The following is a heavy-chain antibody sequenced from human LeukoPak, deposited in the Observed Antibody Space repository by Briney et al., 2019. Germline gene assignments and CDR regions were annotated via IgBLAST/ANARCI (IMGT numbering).Heavy chain of an antibody. Sequence: GGSLRLSCAASGFAVSSNYMSWARQAPGKGLEWVSIIYSGGSTNYADSVKGRFTISRDNSRNTLYLQMNSLRAEDTAVYYCASGSGSYRTPYYYMDVWGKGTTVTVSS. CDR1: GFAVSSNY. V-gene: IGHV3-53*01. D-gene: IGHD3-10*01. J-gene: IGHJ6*03. CDR2: IYSGGST. CDR3: ASGSGSYRTPYYYMDV.